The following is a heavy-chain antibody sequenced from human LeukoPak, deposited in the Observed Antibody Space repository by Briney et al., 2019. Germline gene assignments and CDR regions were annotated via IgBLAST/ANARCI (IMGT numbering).Heavy chain of an antibody. D-gene: IGHD2-2*01. CDR1: GFTFSDYY. Sequence: GGSLRLSCAASGFTFSDYYMSWIRQAPGKGLEWVSYISSSGSTIYYADSVKGRFTISRDNAKNSLYLQMNSLRAEDTAVYYCAREVIGYCSSTSCPGAFDIRGQGTMVTVSS. V-gene: IGHV3-11*04. J-gene: IGHJ3*02. CDR3: AREVIGYCSSTSCPGAFDI. CDR2: ISSSGSTI.